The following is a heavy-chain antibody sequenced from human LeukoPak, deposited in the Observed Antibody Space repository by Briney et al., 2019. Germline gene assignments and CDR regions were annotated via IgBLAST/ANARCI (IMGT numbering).Heavy chain of an antibody. CDR3: ARGPGPADDGGGYCFDY. J-gene: IGHJ4*02. V-gene: IGHV1-46*01. CDR1: GYTFTSYY. CDR2: INPSSGST. Sequence: ASVKVSCKASGYTFTSYYLYWVRQAPGQGLEWMGVINPSSGSTTSAQKFQGRVTMTRDTSTSTAYMELRSLRSEDTAVYYCARGPGPADDGGGYCFDYWGQGTLVTVSS. D-gene: IGHD3-22*01.